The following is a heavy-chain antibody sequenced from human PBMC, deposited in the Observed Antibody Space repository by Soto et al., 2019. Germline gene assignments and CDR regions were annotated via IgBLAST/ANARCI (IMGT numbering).Heavy chain of an antibody. CDR3: ARDRYYDFWSGYSRWFVP. CDR2: ISAYNGNT. CDR1: GYTFTSYG. D-gene: IGHD3-3*01. J-gene: IGHJ5*02. Sequence: ASVKVSCKASGYTFTSYGISWVRQAPGQGLEWMGWISAYNGNTNYAQKLQGRVTMTTDTSTSTAYMALRSLRSDDTAVYYCARDRYYDFWSGYSRWFVPWGQGTMGTVSS. V-gene: IGHV1-18*01.